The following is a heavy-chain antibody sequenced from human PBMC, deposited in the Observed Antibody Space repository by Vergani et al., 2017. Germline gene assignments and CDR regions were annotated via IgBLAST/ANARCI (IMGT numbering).Heavy chain of an antibody. V-gene: IGHV4-34*01. CDR1: GGSFSGYY. J-gene: IGHJ4*02. D-gene: IGHD2-2*01. Sequence: QVQLQQWGAGLLKPSETLSLTCAVYGGSFSGYYWSWIRQPPGKGLEWIGEINHSGSTNYNPSLKSRVTISVDTSKNQFSLKLSSVTAADTAVYYCARHLQAMPDYWGQGTLVTVSS. CDR3: ARHLQAMPDY. CDR2: INHSGST.